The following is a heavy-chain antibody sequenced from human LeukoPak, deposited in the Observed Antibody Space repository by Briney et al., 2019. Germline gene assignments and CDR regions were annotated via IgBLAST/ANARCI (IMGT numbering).Heavy chain of an antibody. CDR3: ARDYHGSGSLTTFDY. CDR2: INPRGGST. J-gene: IGHJ4*02. Sequence: ASVKVSCKASGYTFTSFYMHWVRQAPGQGLEWMGIINPRGGSTTSAQKFQGRVTLTRDTSTSTVYMELSSLRSEDTAAYYCARDYHGSGSLTTFDYWGQGILVTVSS. V-gene: IGHV1-46*01. D-gene: IGHD3-10*01. CDR1: GYTFTSFY.